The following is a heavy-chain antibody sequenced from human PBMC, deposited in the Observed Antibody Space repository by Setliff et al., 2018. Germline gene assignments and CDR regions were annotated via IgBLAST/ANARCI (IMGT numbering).Heavy chain of an antibody. D-gene: IGHD6-19*01. CDR2: LNPSSGNT. CDR3: ARRVRIAVPDLCYFEY. J-gene: IGHJ4*02. Sequence: ASVKVSCKASGYSFTSNNINWVRQATGQGPEWMGWLNPSSGNTGYAPKFQGRVTITRDASASTAYMELSSLGSEDTAVYYCARRVRIAVPDLCYFEYWGQGTLVTVSS. V-gene: IGHV1-8*03. CDR1: GYSFTSNN.